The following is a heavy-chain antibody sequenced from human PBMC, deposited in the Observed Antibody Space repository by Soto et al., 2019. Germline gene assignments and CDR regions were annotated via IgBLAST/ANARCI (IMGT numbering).Heavy chain of an antibody. CDR3: ARGGVVVTAIDYYGMDV. CDR1: GGTFSSYA. CDR2: IIPIFGTA. V-gene: IGHV1-69*01. Sequence: QVQLVQSGAEVKKPGSSVKVSCKASGGTFSSYAISWVRQAPGQGLEWMGGIIPIFGTANYAQKFQGRVTITADESTSRAYMELGSLRSEDTAVYYCARGGVVVTAIDYYGMDVWGQGTTVTVSS. J-gene: IGHJ6*02. D-gene: IGHD2-21*02.